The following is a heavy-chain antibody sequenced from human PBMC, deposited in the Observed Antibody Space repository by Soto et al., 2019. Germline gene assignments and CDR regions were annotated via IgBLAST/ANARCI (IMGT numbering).Heavy chain of an antibody. CDR3: ARGRLVVVIPTGSLGYFDY. Sequence: KPSETLSLTCAVYGGSFSGYYWSWIRQPPGKGLEWIGEINHSGSTNYNPSLKSRVTISVDTSKNQFSLKLSSVTAADTAVYYCARGRLVVVIPTGSLGYFDYWGQVTLVTVSS. J-gene: IGHJ4*02. CDR1: GGSFSGYY. CDR2: INHSGST. D-gene: IGHD3-22*01. V-gene: IGHV4-34*01.